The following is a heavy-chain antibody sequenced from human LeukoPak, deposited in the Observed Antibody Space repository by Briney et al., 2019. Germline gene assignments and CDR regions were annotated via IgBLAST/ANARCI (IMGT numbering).Heavy chain of an antibody. J-gene: IGHJ4*02. CDR2: ISSSSSYI. D-gene: IGHD1-1*01. CDR1: GFTFSSYS. CDR3: AKVYNNYLDY. Sequence: PGGSLRLSCAASGFTFSSYSMNWVRQAPGKGLEWVSSISSSSSYIYYADSVKGRFTISRDNAKNSLYLQMNSLRSEDTAVYYCAKVYNNYLDYWGQGTLVTVSS. V-gene: IGHV3-21*01.